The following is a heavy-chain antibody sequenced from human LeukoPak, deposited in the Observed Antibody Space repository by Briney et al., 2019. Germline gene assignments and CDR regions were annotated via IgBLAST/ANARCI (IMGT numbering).Heavy chain of an antibody. CDR2: ISGSGGST. V-gene: IGHV3-23*01. Sequence: PGGSLRLSCAASGLTFSSYAMSWVRQAPGKGLEWVSAISGSGGSTYYADSVKGRFTISRDNSKNTLYLQMNSLRAEDTAVYYCAKDLDILTSFDIWGQGTMVTVSS. D-gene: IGHD3-9*01. CDR1: GLTFSSYA. J-gene: IGHJ3*02. CDR3: AKDLDILTSFDI.